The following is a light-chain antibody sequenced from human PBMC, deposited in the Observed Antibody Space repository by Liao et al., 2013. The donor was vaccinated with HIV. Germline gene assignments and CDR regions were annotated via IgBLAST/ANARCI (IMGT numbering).Light chain of an antibody. CDR2: YDS. CDR1: NIGSKS. J-gene: IGLJ1*01. V-gene: IGLV3-21*04. Sequence: SYVLTQPASVSVAPGKTARITCGGNNIGSKSVHWYQQKPGQAPVLVIYYDSDRPSGIPERFSGSKSGNTATLTISRVEAGDEADYYCQVWDSTTDHFVFGTGTKVTVL. CDR3: QVWDSTTDHFV.